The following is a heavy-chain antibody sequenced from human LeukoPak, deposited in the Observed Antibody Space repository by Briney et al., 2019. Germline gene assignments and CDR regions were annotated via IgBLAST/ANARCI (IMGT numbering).Heavy chain of an antibody. CDR2: INPNSGGT. J-gene: IGHJ5*02. D-gene: IGHD3-10*01. CDR1: GYTFTGYY. CDR3: ARVYSNALLWFGEDNYNWFDP. V-gene: IGHV1-2*02. Sequence: GASVKVSCKASGYTFTGYYMHWVRQAPGQGLEWMGWINPNSGGTNYAQKFQGRVTMTRDTSISTAYMELSRLRSDDTAVYYCARVYSNALLWFGEDNYNWFDPWGQGTLVTVSS.